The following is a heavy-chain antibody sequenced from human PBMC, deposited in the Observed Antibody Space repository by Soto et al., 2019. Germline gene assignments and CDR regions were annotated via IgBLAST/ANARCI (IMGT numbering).Heavy chain of an antibody. CDR2: ITSSGTTV. V-gene: IGHV3-48*02. CDR3: ARGSINWAYYFDC. J-gene: IGHJ4*02. Sequence: EVHLVESGGGLVQPGGSLRLSCAASGFTFSSYSLNWVRQAPGKGLEWVSYITSSGTTVYYADSVRGRFTISRDNAKNSLYLQMNSLRDDDTAVYYCARGSINWAYYFDCWGQGTLVTVSS. CDR1: GFTFSSYS. D-gene: IGHD6-13*01.